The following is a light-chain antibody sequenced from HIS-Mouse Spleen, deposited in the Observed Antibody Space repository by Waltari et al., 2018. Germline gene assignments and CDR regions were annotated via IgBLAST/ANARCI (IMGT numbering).Light chain of an antibody. CDR2: RNN. CDR1: SSNIGSNY. Sequence: QSVLTQPPSASGTPGQRVTISCSGSSSNIGSNYVYWYQQLPGTAPKLLIYRNNQRPSGVPDRFSGSKSCTSASLAISGLRSEDEADYYCAAWDDSLSGSWVFGGGTKLTVL. CDR3: AAWDDSLSGSWV. J-gene: IGLJ3*02. V-gene: IGLV1-47*01.